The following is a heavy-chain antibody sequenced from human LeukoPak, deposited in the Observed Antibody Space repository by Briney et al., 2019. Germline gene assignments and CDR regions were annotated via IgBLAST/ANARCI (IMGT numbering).Heavy chain of an antibody. CDR3: ARDLVGRGFDY. D-gene: IGHD2-15*01. V-gene: IGHV4-39*02. Sequence: SETLSLTCTVSGGSISSSSYYWGWIRQPPGKGLEWIGSIYYSGSTYYNPSLKSRVTISVDTSKNQFSLKLSSVTAADTAVYYCARDLVGRGFDYWGQGTLVTVSS. CDR2: IYYSGST. J-gene: IGHJ4*02. CDR1: GGSISSSSYY.